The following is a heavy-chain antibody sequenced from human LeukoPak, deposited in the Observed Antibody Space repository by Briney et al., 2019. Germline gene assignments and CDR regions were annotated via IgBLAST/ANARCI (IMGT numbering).Heavy chain of an antibody. CDR1: GYTFTGYY. D-gene: IGHD3-22*01. Sequence: ASVKVSCKASGYTFTGYYMHWVRQAPEQGLEWMGRINPNSGGTNYAQKFQGRVTMTRDTSISTAYMELSRLRSDDTAVYYCARDPYYDSSGYNWFDPWGQGTLVTVSS. CDR2: INPNSGGT. J-gene: IGHJ5*02. CDR3: ARDPYYDSSGYNWFDP. V-gene: IGHV1-2*06.